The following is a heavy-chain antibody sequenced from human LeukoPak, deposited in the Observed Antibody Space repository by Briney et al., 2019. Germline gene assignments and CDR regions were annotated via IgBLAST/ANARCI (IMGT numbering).Heavy chain of an antibody. CDR3: ARDSILWFGELFNYYYGMDV. D-gene: IGHD3-10*01. J-gene: IGHJ6*02. CDR2: IYYSGST. CDR1: GGSISSRSYY. Sequence: SETLSLTCTVSGGSISSRSYYWGWIRQPPGKGLEWIGSIYYSGSTYYNPSLKSRVTISVDTSKNQFSLKLSSVTAADTAVYYCARDSILWFGELFNYYYGMDVWGQGTTVTVSS. V-gene: IGHV4-39*07.